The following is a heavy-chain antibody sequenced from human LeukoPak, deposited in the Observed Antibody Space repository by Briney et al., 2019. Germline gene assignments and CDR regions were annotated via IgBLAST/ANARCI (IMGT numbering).Heavy chain of an antibody. V-gene: IGHV1-8*01. CDR2: MNPNSGNT. D-gene: IGHD5-24*01. Sequence: GASVKVSCKASGYTFTSYDINWVRQATGQGLEWMGWMNPNSGNTGYAQKFQGRVTMTRNTSISTAYMELSSLRSEDTAVYYCARVEQLSYYYYYGMDVWGQGTTVTVSS. J-gene: IGHJ6*02. CDR1: GYTFTSYD. CDR3: ARVEQLSYYYYYGMDV.